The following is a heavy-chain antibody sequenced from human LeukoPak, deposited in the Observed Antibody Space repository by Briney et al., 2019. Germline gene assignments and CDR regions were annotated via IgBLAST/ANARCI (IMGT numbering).Heavy chain of an antibody. CDR3: AGQFDSSGSYFY. CDR1: GSGYSISGGYY. V-gene: IGHV4-38-2*02. Sequence: SETLSLTCSVSGSGYSISGGYYWGWIRQPPGKGLEWIGSIYHSGSTYYNPSLKSRATISVDTSKNQFSLKLKSVTAADTAVYYCAGQFDSSGSYFYWGQGTLVTVSS. J-gene: IGHJ4*02. CDR2: IYHSGST. D-gene: IGHD3-22*01.